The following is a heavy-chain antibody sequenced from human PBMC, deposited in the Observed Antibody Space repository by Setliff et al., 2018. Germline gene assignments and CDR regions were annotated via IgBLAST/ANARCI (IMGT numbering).Heavy chain of an antibody. CDR2: ISSSSSYI. Sequence: PGGSLRLSCEASGFSFSNYAMNWVRQAPGKGLEWVSSISSSSSYIYYADSVQGRFTISSDNAKNSLYLQMNSLRAEDTAVYYCARAADSYGPPRSYMDVWGKGTTVTVSS. J-gene: IGHJ6*03. CDR3: ARAADSYGPPRSYMDV. CDR1: GFSFSNYA. V-gene: IGHV3-21*01. D-gene: IGHD5-18*01.